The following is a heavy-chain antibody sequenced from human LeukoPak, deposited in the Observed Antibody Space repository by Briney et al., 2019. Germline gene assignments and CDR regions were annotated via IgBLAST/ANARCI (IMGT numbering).Heavy chain of an antibody. J-gene: IGHJ4*02. CDR3: AREKVGAPRLFDY. D-gene: IGHD1-26*01. CDR2: INSDESST. Sequence: GSLRLSCAASGFTFSSYWMHWVRPGPGKGLVWVSRINSDESSTSYADSVKGRFTISRDNAKNTLYLQMNSLRAEDTAVYYCAREKVGAPRLFDYWGQGTLVTVSS. CDR1: GFTFSSYW. V-gene: IGHV3-74*01.